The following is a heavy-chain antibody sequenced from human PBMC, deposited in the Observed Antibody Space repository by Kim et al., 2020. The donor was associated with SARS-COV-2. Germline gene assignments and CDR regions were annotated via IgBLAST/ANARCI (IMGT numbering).Heavy chain of an antibody. CDR2: ISYDGSNK. Sequence: GGSLRLSCAASGFTFSSYAMHWVRQAPGKGLEWVAVISYDGSNKYYADSVKGRFTISRDNSKNTLYLQMNSLRAEDTAVYYCARDGGGGQWLVHHYWGQGTLVTVSS. J-gene: IGHJ4*02. CDR3: ARDGGGGQWLVHHY. V-gene: IGHV3-30*04. CDR1: GFTFSSYA. D-gene: IGHD6-19*01.